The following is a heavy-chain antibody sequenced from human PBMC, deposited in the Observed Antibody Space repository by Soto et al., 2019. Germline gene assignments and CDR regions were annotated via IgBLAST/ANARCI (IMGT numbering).Heavy chain of an antibody. CDR1: GYSFTSYW. Sequence: PGESLKSSCKGSGYSFTSYWISWVRQMPGKGLEWMGRIDPSDSYTNYSPSFQGHVTISADKSISTAYLQWSSLKASDTAMYYCARRLVPTVNSYYYYGMDVWGQGTTVTVSS. CDR2: IDPSDSYT. CDR3: ARRLVPTVNSYYYYGMDV. V-gene: IGHV5-10-1*01. D-gene: IGHD2-15*01. J-gene: IGHJ6*02.